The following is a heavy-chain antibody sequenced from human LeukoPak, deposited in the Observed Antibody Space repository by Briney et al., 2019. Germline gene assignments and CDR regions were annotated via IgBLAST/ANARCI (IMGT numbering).Heavy chain of an antibody. CDR1: GGSFSGYY. V-gene: IGHV4-34*01. Sequence: PSETLSLTCAVYGGSFSGYYWSWIRQPPGKGLEWIGEINHSGSTNYNPSLKSRVTISVGTSKNQFSLKLSSVTAADTAVYYCATQRANSSSFYFDYWGQGTLVTVSS. CDR2: INHSGST. J-gene: IGHJ4*02. CDR3: ATQRANSSSFYFDY. D-gene: IGHD6-6*01.